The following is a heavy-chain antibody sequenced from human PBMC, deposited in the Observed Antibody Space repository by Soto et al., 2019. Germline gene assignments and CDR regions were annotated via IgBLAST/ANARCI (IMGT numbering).Heavy chain of an antibody. CDR1: GYTFISYG. CDR2: IIPIFGTA. V-gene: IGHV1-69*13. CDR3: ARDLGDSSGYYYGFLGY. D-gene: IGHD3-22*01. Sequence: ASVKVSCKASGYTFISYGISWVRQAPGQGLEWMGGIIPIFGTANYAQKFQGRVTITADESTSTAYMELSSLRSEDTAVYYCARDLGDSSGYYYGFLGYWGQGTLVTVSS. J-gene: IGHJ4*02.